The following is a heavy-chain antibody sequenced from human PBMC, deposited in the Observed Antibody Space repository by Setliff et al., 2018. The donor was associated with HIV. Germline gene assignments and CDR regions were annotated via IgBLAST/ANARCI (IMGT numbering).Heavy chain of an antibody. Sequence: AASVKVSCKPSGYTFTAYGINWVRQAPGQGLEWMGGISSINGNTNYAQKFQGRVTMTTDTFTNTAYMELRSLRSDDTAVYYCARGYGAFDIWGQGTMVTVSS. CDR3: ARGYGAFDI. CDR2: ISSINGNT. V-gene: IGHV1-18*01. D-gene: IGHD4-17*01. CDR1: GYTFTAYG. J-gene: IGHJ3*02.